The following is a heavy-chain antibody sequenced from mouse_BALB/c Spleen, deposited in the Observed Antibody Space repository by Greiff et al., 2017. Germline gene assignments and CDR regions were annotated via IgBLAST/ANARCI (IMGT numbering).Heavy chain of an antibody. CDR2: IYPGSGST. V-gene: IGHV1S22*01. Sequence: LQQPGSELVRPGASVKLSCKASGYTFTSYWMHWVKQRPGQGLEWIGNIYPGSGSTNYDEKFKSKATLTVDTSSSTAYMQLSSLTSEDSAVYYCTREDGSSRWFAYWGQGTLVTVSA. CDR3: TREDGSSRWFAY. J-gene: IGHJ3*01. D-gene: IGHD1-1*01. CDR1: GYTFTSYW.